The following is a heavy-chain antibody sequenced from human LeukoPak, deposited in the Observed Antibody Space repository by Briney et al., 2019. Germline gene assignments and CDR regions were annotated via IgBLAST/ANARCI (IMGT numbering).Heavy chain of an antibody. CDR3: IKVIMFAFDI. D-gene: IGHD3-10*02. CDR2: ISGSGGNT. V-gene: IGHV3-23*01. Sequence: GGSLRLSCAASGFTFSSYAMSWVRQAPGKGLEWVSGISGSGGNTFYAGSVKGRFTISSDNSKNTMYLQMNSLRAEDTAVYFCIKVIMFAFDIWGQGTMVTVSS. CDR1: GFTFSSYA. J-gene: IGHJ3*02.